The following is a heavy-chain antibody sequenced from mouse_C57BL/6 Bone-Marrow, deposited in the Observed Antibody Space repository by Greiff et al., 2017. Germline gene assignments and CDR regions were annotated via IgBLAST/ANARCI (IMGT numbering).Heavy chain of an antibody. CDR3: ARDGITTVVAYYFDY. Sequence: VKLLESGPELVKPGASVKISCKASGYTFTDYYINWVKQRPGQGLEWIGWIFPGSGSPYYNEKFKGKATLTVDKSSSTAYMLISGLTSADSAVYFCARDGITTVVAYYFDYWGQGTTLTVSS. D-gene: IGHD1-1*01. J-gene: IGHJ2*01. CDR1: GYTFTDYY. V-gene: IGHV1-75*01. CDR2: IFPGSGSP.